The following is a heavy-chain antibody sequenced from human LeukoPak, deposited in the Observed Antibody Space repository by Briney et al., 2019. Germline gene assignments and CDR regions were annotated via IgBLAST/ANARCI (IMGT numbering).Heavy chain of an antibody. CDR1: GFTFSNAW. D-gene: IGHD2-2*01. CDR2: IKSKTDGGTT. J-gene: IGHJ6*03. CDR3: TTDDVIVVVPAAVRNYYYYMDV. Sequence: PVGSLRLSCAASGFTFSNAWMSWVRQAPGKGLEWVGRIKSKTDGGTTDYAAPVKGRFTISRDDSKNTLYLQMNSLKTEDTAVYYCTTDDVIVVVPAAVRNYYYYMDVWGKGTTVTVSS. V-gene: IGHV3-15*01.